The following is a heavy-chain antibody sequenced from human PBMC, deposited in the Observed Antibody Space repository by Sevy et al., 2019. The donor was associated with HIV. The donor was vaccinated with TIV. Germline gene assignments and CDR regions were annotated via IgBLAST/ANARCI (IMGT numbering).Heavy chain of an antibody. CDR1: GGSINSFF. D-gene: IGHD3-22*01. CDR2: VYDSGNS. J-gene: IGHJ4*02. CDR3: ARGGGIYYDSRGFHPQYYFDS. V-gene: IGHV4-59*01. Sequence: SETLSLTCAVSGGSINSFFWSWIRQSPGKGLEWIGYVYDSGNSDYNPSLRSRVTISVDTSKKQFSLKLSSVTAADTAVYYCARGGGIYYDSRGFHPQYYFDSWCQGTLVTVSS.